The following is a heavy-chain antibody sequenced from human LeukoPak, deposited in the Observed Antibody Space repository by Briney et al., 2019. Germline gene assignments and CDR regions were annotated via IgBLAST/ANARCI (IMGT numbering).Heavy chain of an antibody. CDR2: INGNGGTT. D-gene: IGHD1-26*01. CDR3: VKGLSGSWAFDH. CDR1: GFTFSRCA. J-gene: IGHJ4*02. V-gene: IGHV3-64D*06. Sequence: GGSLRLSCSASGFTFSRCAMHWVRQAPGKGLEYVSGINGNGGTTHYADSVRGRFTISRDNSKSMVFLLMTDLRPEDTAVYVCVKGLSGSWAFDHWGQGTLVTVSS.